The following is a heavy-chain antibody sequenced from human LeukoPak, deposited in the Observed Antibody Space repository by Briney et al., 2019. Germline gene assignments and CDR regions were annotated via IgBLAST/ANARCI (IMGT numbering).Heavy chain of an antibody. V-gene: IGHV3-7*03. CDR2: IKQDGNEK. D-gene: IGHD2-15*01. CDR1: GFRFSSWW. J-gene: IGHJ4*02. CDR3: VREDRSCYYY. Sequence: GPLRLSCAASGFRFSSWWMSWVRQAPGKGLEWVDNIKQDGNEKYYVDSVKGRFTISRDNDKNSLYLQMNSLRAEDTAVYYCVREDRSCYYYWGQGTLVTVSS.